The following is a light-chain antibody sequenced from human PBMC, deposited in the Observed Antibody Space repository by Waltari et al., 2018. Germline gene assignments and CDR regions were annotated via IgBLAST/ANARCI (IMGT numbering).Light chain of an antibody. CDR1: QSIVYSGNSKSD. CDR3: QQYYALPRT. J-gene: IGKJ1*01. Sequence: VMTQSPDSLAVSLGERVTINCKSSQSIVYSGNSKSDLAWYQHKPGQPPKMLFSWAAVLKSGVPDRVRGSGSGTDFTLTITSLQAEDVAVYYCQQYYALPRTFGQGTKVEI. CDR2: WAA. V-gene: IGKV4-1*01.